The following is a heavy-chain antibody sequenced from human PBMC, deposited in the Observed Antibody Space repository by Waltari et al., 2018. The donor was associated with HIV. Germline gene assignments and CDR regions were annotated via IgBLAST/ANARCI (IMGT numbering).Heavy chain of an antibody. J-gene: IGHJ4*02. CDR1: GLTFSSYS. V-gene: IGHV3-48*01. D-gene: IGHD1-26*01. CDR2: ISSSGSTI. CDR3: ARDYSGTYADFDY. Sequence: EVERVASGRGLVPPGGSLRLAGAALGLTFSSYSMNWVRQAPGKGLEWVSYISSSGSTIYYADSVRGRFTISRDNAKNSLYLQLNSLRAEDTAVYYCARDYSGTYADFDYWGQGTLVTVSS.